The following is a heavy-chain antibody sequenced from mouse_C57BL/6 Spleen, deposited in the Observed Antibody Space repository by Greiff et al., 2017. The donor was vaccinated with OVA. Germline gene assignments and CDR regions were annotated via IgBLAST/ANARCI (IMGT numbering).Heavy chain of an antibody. CDR1: GYTFTSYW. D-gene: IGHD1-1*01. CDR2: IDPSDSYT. V-gene: IGHV1-50*01. CDR3: ASNYGAY. Sequence: QVQLKQPGAELVKPGASVKLSCKASGYTFTSYWMQWVKQRPGQGLEWIGEIDPSDSYTNYNQKFKGKATLTVDTSSSTAYMQLSSLTSEDSAVYYCASNYGAYWGKGTLVTVSA. J-gene: IGHJ3*01.